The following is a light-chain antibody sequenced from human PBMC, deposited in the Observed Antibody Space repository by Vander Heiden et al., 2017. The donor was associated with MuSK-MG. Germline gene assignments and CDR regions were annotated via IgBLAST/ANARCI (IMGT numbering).Light chain of an antibody. CDR1: QSISTW. CDR2: KAS. J-gene: IGKJ2*01. CDR3: QGDKSYGYT. V-gene: IGKV1-5*03. Sequence: DIQMTQSPSTLSASVGDRVNITCRASQSISTWLAWYQQKPGKAPKVLIFKASSLQTGVPSRFSATGSGTEFTLTMSSLHPDDIATYYCQGDKSYGYTFGQAAKLEMK.